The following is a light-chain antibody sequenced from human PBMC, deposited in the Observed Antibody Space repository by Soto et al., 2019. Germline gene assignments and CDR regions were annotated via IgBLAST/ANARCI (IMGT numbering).Light chain of an antibody. J-gene: IGKJ4*01. CDR3: QRYNNWPLT. Sequence: NVWTQSPGTQSLSPGERATLSCRASQGIGDTLAWYQHKPGQTPRLLIYDTSTRATGVPARFSGSRSGTEFTLTINSLQSEDFAVYYCQRYNNWPLTFGGGTKVDIK. CDR2: DTS. CDR1: QGIGDT. V-gene: IGKV3-15*01.